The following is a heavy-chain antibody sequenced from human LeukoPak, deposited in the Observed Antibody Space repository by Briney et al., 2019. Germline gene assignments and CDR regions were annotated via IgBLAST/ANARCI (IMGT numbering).Heavy chain of an antibody. D-gene: IGHD6-19*01. J-gene: IGHJ4*02. V-gene: IGHV1-69*05. CDR2: IIPIFGTA. CDR1: GGTFSSYA. Sequence: PSVKLSCKASGGTFSSYAISWVRQAPGQGLEWMGGIIPIFGTANYAQKFQGRVTITTDESTSTAYMELSSLRSEDTAVYYCATQGRCSSGRHGYFDYWGQGTLVTVSS. CDR3: ATQGRCSSGRHGYFDY.